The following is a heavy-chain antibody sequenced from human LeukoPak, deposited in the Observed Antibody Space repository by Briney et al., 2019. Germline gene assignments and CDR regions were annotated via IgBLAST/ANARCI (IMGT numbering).Heavy chain of an antibody. CDR3: ARVEGLRWFDP. CDR1: GYTFTGYY. CDR2: INPNSGGT. Sequence: GASVKVSCKASGYTFTGYYMHWVRQAPGQGVEWMAPINPNSGGTNYAQKFQGSVTMTEDTYISAAYMELSRLRSDDTAVYYCARVEGLRWFDPWGQGTLVTISS. J-gene: IGHJ5*02. D-gene: IGHD4-17*01. V-gene: IGHV1-2*06.